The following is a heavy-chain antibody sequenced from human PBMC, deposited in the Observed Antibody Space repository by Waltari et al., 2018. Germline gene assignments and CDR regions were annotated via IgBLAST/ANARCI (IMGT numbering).Heavy chain of an antibody. CDR3: ARPADRVGEDYYYGMDV. CDR1: GGPFSRYS. Sequence: QVQLVQSGAEVKKPGSSVKVSCKASGGPFSRYSTSWVRQAPGQGLEWMGGIIPIFGTANYAQKFQGRVTITTDESTSTAYMELSSLRSEDTAVYYCARPADRVGEDYYYGMDVWGQGTTVTVSS. V-gene: IGHV1-69*05. D-gene: IGHD3-10*01. CDR2: IIPIFGTA. J-gene: IGHJ6*02.